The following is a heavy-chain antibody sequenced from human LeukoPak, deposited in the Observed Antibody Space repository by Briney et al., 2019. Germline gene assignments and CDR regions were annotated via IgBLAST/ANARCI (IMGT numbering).Heavy chain of an antibody. D-gene: IGHD3-22*01. V-gene: IGHV3-30-3*01. CDR2: ISYDGSNK. CDR1: GFTFSSYA. CDR3: AGAYSYYYDSSGYLDY. J-gene: IGHJ4*02. Sequence: GGSLRLSCAASGFTFSSYAMHWVRQAPGKGLEWVAVISYDGSNKYYADSVKGRFTISRDNSKNTLYLQMNSLRAEDTAVYYCAGAYSYYYDSSGYLDYWGQGTLVTVSS.